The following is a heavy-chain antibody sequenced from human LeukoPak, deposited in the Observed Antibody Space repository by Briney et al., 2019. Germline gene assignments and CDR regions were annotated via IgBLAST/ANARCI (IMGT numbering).Heavy chain of an antibody. Sequence: SETLSLTCTVSGGSISSYYWSWIRQPPGKGLEWIGYIYYSGSTNYNPSLKSRVTISVDTSKNQFSLKLSSVTAADTAVYYCARAIADYYDSSGPFDYWGQGTLVTVSS. CDR2: IYYSGST. CDR3: ARAIADYYDSSGPFDY. D-gene: IGHD3-22*01. V-gene: IGHV4-59*01. CDR1: GGSISSYY. J-gene: IGHJ4*02.